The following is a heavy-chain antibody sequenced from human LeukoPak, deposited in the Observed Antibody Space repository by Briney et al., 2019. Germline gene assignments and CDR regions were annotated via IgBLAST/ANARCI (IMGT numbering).Heavy chain of an antibody. CDR1: GGSISSYY. D-gene: IGHD4-17*01. CDR2: IYYSGST. CDR3: ARTVTTGDAFDI. Sequence: SETLSLTCTVSGGSISSYYWSWIRQPPGKGLEWIGYIYYSGSTNYNPSLKSRVTISVDTSKNQFSLKLSSVTAADTAVYYCARTVTTGDAFDIWGQGTMVTVSS. J-gene: IGHJ3*02. V-gene: IGHV4-59*01.